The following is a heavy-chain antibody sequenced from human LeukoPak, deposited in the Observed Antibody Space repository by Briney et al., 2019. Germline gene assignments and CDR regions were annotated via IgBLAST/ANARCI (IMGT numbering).Heavy chain of an antibody. Sequence: SETLSLTCTVSGGFISSSNYYWGWIRQPPGKGLEWIGSIYYSGNTYYNPSLKSRVTISVDTSKNQFSLKLTSITAADTALYYCARLRGYCSTAGCYAGTSMADYFDYWGQGTLVTVSS. J-gene: IGHJ4*02. CDR1: GGFISSSNYY. V-gene: IGHV4-39*01. CDR3: ARLRGYCSTAGCYAGTSMADYFDY. CDR2: IYYSGNT. D-gene: IGHD2-2*01.